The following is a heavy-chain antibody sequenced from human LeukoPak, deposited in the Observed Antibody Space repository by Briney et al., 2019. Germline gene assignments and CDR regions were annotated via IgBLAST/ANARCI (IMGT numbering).Heavy chain of an antibody. J-gene: IGHJ4*02. V-gene: IGHV3-11*03. D-gene: IGHD3-10*01. CDR3: ARQAYGSGSYLLDY. Sequence: GGSLRLSCAASGFTFSDYYMSWIRQAPGKGLEWVSYISSSSSYTNYADSVKGRFTISRDNAKNSLYLQMNSLRAEETAVYYCARQAYGSGSYLLDYWGQGTLVTVSS. CDR1: GFTFSDYY. CDR2: ISSSSSYT.